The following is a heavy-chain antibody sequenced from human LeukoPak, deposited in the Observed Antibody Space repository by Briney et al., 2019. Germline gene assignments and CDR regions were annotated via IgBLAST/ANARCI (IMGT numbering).Heavy chain of an antibody. CDR2: VGGSGVKT. D-gene: IGHD2-2*01. CDR3: AKRGDCSGTCTYDY. V-gene: IGHV3-23*01. CDR1: GVSFSNYA. Sequence: GGSLRLSCAASGVSFSNYAIHWVRQAPGKGLEWVSIVGGSGVKTYYADSVKGRFTISRDNSKNTVYLQMNSLRAEDTAVYYCAKRGDCSGTCTYDYWGQGTLVTVSS. J-gene: IGHJ4*02.